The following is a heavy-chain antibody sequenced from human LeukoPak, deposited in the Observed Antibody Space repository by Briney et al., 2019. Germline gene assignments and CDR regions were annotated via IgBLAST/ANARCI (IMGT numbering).Heavy chain of an antibody. D-gene: IGHD3-10*01. CDR3: ARGSMVRGVRGYYYGMDV. J-gene: IGHJ6*04. CDR2: INHSGST. Sequence: SETLSLTCAVYGGSFSGYYWSWIRQPPGKGLEWIGEINHSGSTNYNPSLKSRVTISVDTSKNQFSLKLSSVTAADTAVYYCARGSMVRGVRGYYYGMDVWGKGTTVTVSS. CDR1: GGSFSGYY. V-gene: IGHV4-34*01.